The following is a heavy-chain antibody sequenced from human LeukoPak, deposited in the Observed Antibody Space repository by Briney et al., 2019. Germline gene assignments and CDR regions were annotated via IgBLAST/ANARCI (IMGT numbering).Heavy chain of an antibody. V-gene: IGHV3-21*04. J-gene: IGHJ4*02. D-gene: IGHD5-12*01. CDR1: GFTFSSYN. Sequence: GGSLRLSCAASGFTFSSYNMNWVRQAPGKGLEWVSSISSSSDYIYYADSVKGRFTISRDNAKNSLYLQMNSLRAEDTAVYYCARSSGYDWSFIDYWGQGTLVTVSS. CDR3: ARSSGYDWSFIDY. CDR2: ISSSSDYI.